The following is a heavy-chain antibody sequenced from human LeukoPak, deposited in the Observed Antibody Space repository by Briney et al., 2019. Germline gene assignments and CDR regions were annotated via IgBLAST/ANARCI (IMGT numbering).Heavy chain of an antibody. D-gene: IGHD6-19*01. CDR2: IYPADSTA. Sequence: GESLKISCKASGYSFTTYWIGWVRQVPGKGLEWVGIIYPADSTAKYSPSFQGQVTISVDKSISTAYLQWSRLEASDTAIFYCARLIAVAGRGGYYYFDYWGQGTLVTVSS. V-gene: IGHV5-51*01. CDR3: ARLIAVAGRGGYYYFDY. J-gene: IGHJ4*02. CDR1: GYSFTTYW.